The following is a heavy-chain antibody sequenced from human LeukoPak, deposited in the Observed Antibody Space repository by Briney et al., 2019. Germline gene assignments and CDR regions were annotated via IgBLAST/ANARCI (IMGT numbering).Heavy chain of an antibody. CDR1: GGSFSSGSYY. J-gene: IGHJ6*04. Sequence: SETLSLTCTVSGGSFSSGSYYWSWLRQPPGKGLEWIGYIYYSGSTNYNPSLKSRVTISVDTSKNQFSLKLSSVTAADTAVYYCARVPFYYYYGMDVWGKGTTVTVSS. V-gene: IGHV4-61*01. CDR3: ARVPFYYYYGMDV. CDR2: IYYSGST.